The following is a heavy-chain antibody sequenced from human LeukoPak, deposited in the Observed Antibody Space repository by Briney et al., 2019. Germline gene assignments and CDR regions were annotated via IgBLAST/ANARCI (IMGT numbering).Heavy chain of an antibody. D-gene: IGHD6-13*01. CDR3: ARVPPSSSWQIDY. CDR2: ISSSSSYI. CDR1: RFTFSSYS. Sequence: GGSLRLSYAASRFTFSSYSMNWVRQAPGKGLEWVSPISSSSSYIYYAVSVMGGFFISRDNAKKSLYMQMNSLRAEDTAVYYCARVPPSSSWQIDYWGQGFLVTVSS. V-gene: IGHV3-21*01. J-gene: IGHJ4*02.